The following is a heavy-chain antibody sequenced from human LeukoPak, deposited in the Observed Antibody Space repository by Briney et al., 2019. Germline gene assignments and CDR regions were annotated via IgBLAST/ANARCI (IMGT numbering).Heavy chain of an antibody. D-gene: IGHD3-22*01. V-gene: IGHV4-39*01. CDR3: ARVQSSGSLPLFDY. CDR2: IYYSGST. J-gene: IGHJ4*02. CDR1: GGSISSSSYY. Sequence: PWETLSLTCTVSGGSISSSSYYWGWIRQPPGKGLEWIGSIYYSGSTYYNPSLKSRVTISVDTSKNQFSLKLSSVTAADTAVYYCARVQSSGSLPLFDYWGQGTLVTASS.